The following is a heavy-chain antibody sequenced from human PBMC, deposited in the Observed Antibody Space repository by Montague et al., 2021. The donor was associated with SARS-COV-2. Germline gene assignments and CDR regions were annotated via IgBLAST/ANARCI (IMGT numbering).Heavy chain of an antibody. V-gene: IGHV4-39*07. CDR3: ARRPYYYDSGGQFDP. J-gene: IGHJ5*02. CDR1: GGSISSSTYH. Sequence: SETLSLTCTVSGGSISSSTYHWGWIRQPPGKGLEWIASIYYSGSTYFNPSLKSRVAISIDTSKNQFSLKLSSVTAADTAVYYCARRPYYYDSGGQFDPWGQGVLVTVSS. CDR2: IYYSGST. D-gene: IGHD3-22*01.